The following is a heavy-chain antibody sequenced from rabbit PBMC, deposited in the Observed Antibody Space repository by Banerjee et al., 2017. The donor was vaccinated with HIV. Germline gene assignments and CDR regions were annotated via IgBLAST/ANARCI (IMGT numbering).Heavy chain of an antibody. D-gene: IGHD8-1*01. CDR1: GFSFSNKYV. CDR2: INTSSGNT. CDR3: ARGAGGNYYHYGMDL. J-gene: IGHJ6*01. V-gene: IGHV1S45*01. Sequence: QEQLEESGGDLVKPEGSLTLTCTASGFSFSNKYVMCWVRQAPGKGLEWIACINTSSGNTVYATWAKGRLTISKTSSTTVTLQMTSLTAADTATYFCARGAGGNYYHYGMDLWGPGTLVTVS.